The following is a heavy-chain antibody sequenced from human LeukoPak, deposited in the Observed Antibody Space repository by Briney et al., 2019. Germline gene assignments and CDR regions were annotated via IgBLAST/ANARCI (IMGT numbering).Heavy chain of an antibody. CDR3: ARVNDYVWGSYRYPQFDY. D-gene: IGHD3-16*02. J-gene: IGHJ4*02. V-gene: IGHV1-18*04. Sequence: ASVKVSCKASGHTFTSYGISWVRQAPGQGLEWMGWISAYNGNTNYAQKLQGRVTMTTDTSTSTAYMELRSLRSDDTAVYYCARVNDYVWGSYRYPQFDYWGQGTLVTVSS. CDR1: GHTFTSYG. CDR2: ISAYNGNT.